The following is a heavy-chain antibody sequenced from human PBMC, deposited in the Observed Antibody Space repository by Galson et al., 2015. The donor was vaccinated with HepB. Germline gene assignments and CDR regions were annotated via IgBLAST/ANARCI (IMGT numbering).Heavy chain of an antibody. CDR2: IWYDGSNK. CDR1: GFTFSSYG. CDR3: ARDRVPMVRGVIIMNGY. V-gene: IGHV3-33*08. J-gene: IGHJ4*02. D-gene: IGHD3-10*01. Sequence: RLSCAASGFTFSSYGMHWVRQAPGKGLEWVAVIWYDGSNKYYADSVKGRFTISRDNSKNTLYLQMNSLRAEDTAVYYCARDRVPMVRGVIIMNGYWGQGTLVTVSS.